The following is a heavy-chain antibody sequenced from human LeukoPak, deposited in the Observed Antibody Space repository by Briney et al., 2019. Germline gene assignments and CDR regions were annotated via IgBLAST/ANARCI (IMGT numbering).Heavy chain of an antibody. V-gene: IGHV4-34*01. CDR2: INHSGST. Sequence: ETLSLTCAVYGGSFSGYYWSWIRQPPGKGLEWIGEINHSGSTNYNPSLKSRVTISVDTSKNQFSLKLSSVTAADTAVYYCARVKGVRSHIDYWGQGTLVTVSS. J-gene: IGHJ4*02. D-gene: IGHD3-10*02. CDR1: GGSFSGYY. CDR3: ARVKGVRSHIDY.